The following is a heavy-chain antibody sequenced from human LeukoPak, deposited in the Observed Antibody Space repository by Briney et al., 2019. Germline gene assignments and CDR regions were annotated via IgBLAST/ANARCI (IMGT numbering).Heavy chain of an antibody. D-gene: IGHD3-10*01. J-gene: IGHJ4*02. CDR1: GGSFSGYY. Sequence: SETLSLTCAVYGGSFSGYYWSWIRQPPGKGLEWIGEINHSGSTNYNPSLKSRVTISVDTSNNQFSLKQSSVTAADTAVYYCASPGATYYYGSGSFFYWGQGTLVTVSS. CDR2: INHSGST. CDR3: ASPGATYYYGSGSFFY. V-gene: IGHV4-34*01.